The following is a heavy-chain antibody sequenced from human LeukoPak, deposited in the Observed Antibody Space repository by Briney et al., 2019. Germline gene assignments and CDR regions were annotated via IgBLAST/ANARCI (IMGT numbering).Heavy chain of an antibody. CDR3: AKDAQGGSGSYSWGTFDY. Sequence: QPGGSLRLSCATSGFTFNNYAMSWVRQAPGKGLEWVSGIRNSGGVAVYASSVQGRFTISRDNSKNTLYLQMNTLRAEDTAVYYCAKDAQGGSGSYSWGTFDYWGQGTLVTVSS. CDR1: GFTFNNYA. J-gene: IGHJ4*02. D-gene: IGHD3-10*01. V-gene: IGHV3-23*01. CDR2: IRNSGGVA.